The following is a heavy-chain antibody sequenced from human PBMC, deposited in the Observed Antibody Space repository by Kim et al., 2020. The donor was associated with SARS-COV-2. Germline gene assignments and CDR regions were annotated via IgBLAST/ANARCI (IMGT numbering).Heavy chain of an antibody. CDR3: AHRSSLKGVFDI. D-gene: IGHD2-8*01. Sequence: SGPTLVKPTQTLTLTCTCSGFLVTSSGVGVGWIRPPPGKALEWLALIYWDDDSRYSPSLKNRLTITKDTSKNQVLLTVTNVDPVDTATYYCAHRSSLKGVFDIWGQGTMVTVSS. CDR1: GFLVTSSGVG. J-gene: IGHJ3*02. V-gene: IGHV2-5*02. CDR2: IYWDDDS.